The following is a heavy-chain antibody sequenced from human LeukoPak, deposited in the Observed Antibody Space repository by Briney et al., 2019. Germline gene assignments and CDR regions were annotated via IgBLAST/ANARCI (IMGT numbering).Heavy chain of an antibody. CDR3: TRDRAYGALDY. CDR1: GFTFSSYW. V-gene: IGHV3-7*01. D-gene: IGHD4/OR15-4a*01. J-gene: IGHJ4*02. CDR2: IKQDGSEK. Sequence: GGSLRLSCAASGFTFSSYWMSWVRQAPGKGLEWVANIKQDGSEKYYVDSVKGRFTISRDNAKNSLYLQMNSLRAEDTAVYYCTRDRAYGALDYWGQGTLVTVSS.